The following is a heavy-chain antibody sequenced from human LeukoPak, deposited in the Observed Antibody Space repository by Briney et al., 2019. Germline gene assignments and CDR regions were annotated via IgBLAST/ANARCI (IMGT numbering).Heavy chain of an antibody. CDR1: GGTFSSYA. CDR3: ASAHCSSTSCSRRLDWFDP. J-gene: IGHJ5*02. Sequence: SVKVSCKASGGTFSSYAISWVRQAPGQGLEWMGRIIPIFGIANYAQKFQGRVTISADKSTSTAYMELSSLRSEDTAVYYCASAHCSSTSCSRRLDWFDPWGQGTLVTVSS. D-gene: IGHD2-2*01. V-gene: IGHV1-69*04. CDR2: IIPIFGIA.